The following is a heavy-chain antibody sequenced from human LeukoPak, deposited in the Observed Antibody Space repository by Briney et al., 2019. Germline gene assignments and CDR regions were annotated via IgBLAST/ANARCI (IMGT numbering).Heavy chain of an antibody. V-gene: IGHV3-23*01. J-gene: IGHJ3*02. CDR1: GFTFSSYA. D-gene: IGHD3-10*01. CDR2: ISGSGGST. Sequence: GGSLRLSCAASGFTFSSYAMSWVRQAPGKGLEWVSAISGSGGSTYYADSVKGRFTISRDNSKSTLYLQMNSLRAEDTAVYYCAKLGDGYGSGLAFDIWGQGTMVTVSS. CDR3: AKLGDGYGSGLAFDI.